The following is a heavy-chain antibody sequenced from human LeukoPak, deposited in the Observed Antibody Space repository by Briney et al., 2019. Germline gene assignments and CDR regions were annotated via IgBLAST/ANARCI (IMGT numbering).Heavy chain of an antibody. V-gene: IGHV4-59*01. CDR1: GGSISSYY. D-gene: IGHD2/OR15-2a*01. CDR2: IYYSGST. CDR3: ARDFSAAFDI. Sequence: PSETLSLTCTVSGGSISSYYWSWIRQPPGKGLEWIGYIYYSGSTNYNPSLKSRVTISVDASKNQFSLKLSSVTAADTAVYYCARDFSAAFDIWGQGTMVTVSS. J-gene: IGHJ3*02.